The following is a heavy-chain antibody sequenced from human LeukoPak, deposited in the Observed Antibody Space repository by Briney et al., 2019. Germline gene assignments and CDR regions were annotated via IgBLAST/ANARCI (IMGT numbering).Heavy chain of an antibody. J-gene: IGHJ4*02. V-gene: IGHV4-59*01. CDR3: ARDSCSGGTCYGY. CDR2: IYYIGST. CDR1: GGSIRSYY. Sequence: PSETLSLSCTVSGGSIRSYYWSWIRQPPGKGLECIGYIYYIGSTNYNPSLKSRVTISLDTSKSQFSLKLTSVTPADTAVYYCARDSCSGGTCYGYWGQGTLVTVSS. D-gene: IGHD2-15*01.